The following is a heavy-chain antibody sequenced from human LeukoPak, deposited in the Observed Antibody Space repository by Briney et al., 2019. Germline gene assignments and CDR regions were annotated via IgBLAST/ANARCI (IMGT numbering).Heavy chain of an antibody. CDR1: GFTFSSYW. Sequence: PGGSLRLSCAASGFTFSSYWMNWVRQAPGKGLERVASIKHDGSEKYYVDSVKGRFTISKDNAKNSLYLEMNSLRAEDTAVYYCARKAGSGNWFDPWGQGTLVTVSS. D-gene: IGHD3-10*01. CDR2: IKHDGSEK. V-gene: IGHV3-7*01. J-gene: IGHJ5*02. CDR3: ARKAGSGNWFDP.